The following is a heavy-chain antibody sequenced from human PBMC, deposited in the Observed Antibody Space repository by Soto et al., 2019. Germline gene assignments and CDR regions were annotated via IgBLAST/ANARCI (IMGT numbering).Heavy chain of an antibody. CDR2: IYYSGST. Sequence: SETLSLTCTVSGGSISSSSYYWSWIRQPPGKGLEWIGYIYYSGSTNYNPSLKSRVTISVDTSKNQFSLKLSSVTAADTAVYYCARVTDFWSGLDYWGQGTLVTVSS. CDR3: ARVTDFWSGLDY. V-gene: IGHV4-61*01. D-gene: IGHD3-3*01. J-gene: IGHJ4*02. CDR1: GGSISSSSYY.